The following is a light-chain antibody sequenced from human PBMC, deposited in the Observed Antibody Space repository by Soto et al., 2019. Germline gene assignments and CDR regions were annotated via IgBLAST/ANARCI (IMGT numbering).Light chain of an antibody. CDR1: DNDVGVYNY. Sequence: QSALTQPVSVSGSPGQSITISCTGTDNDVGVYNYVSWYQQHPGKAPKLIIYDVTNRPSGVSNRFSGSKSGNTASLTISGLQAEYEADYYCSSYTTSTTRVFGGGTKLTVL. V-gene: IGLV2-14*01. J-gene: IGLJ3*02. CDR2: DVT. CDR3: SSYTTSTTRV.